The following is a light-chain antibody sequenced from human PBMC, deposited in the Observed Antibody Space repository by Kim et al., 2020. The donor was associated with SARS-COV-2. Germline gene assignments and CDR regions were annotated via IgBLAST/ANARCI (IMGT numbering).Light chain of an antibody. CDR3: HQYNDWPLT. CDR2: GAS. V-gene: IGKV3-15*01. Sequence: VSPGERATLSCRASQSVNNNLAWYQLKPGQAPRLVIYGASARATGIPARISGSGSGTEFTLTISSLQSEDFGAYYCHQYNDWPLTFGGGTKVDIK. CDR1: QSVNNN. J-gene: IGKJ4*01.